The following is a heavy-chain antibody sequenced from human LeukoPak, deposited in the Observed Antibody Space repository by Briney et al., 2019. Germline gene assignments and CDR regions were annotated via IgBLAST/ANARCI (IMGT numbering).Heavy chain of an antibody. Sequence: PGGSLRLSCAASGFTFSRYSMNWVRQAPGKGLEWVASISSTSTFIYSAGSVKGLFTISRDTGKISMFMQMNSLRAEDTAIYYCARDYFDSSDYPQTYYYYYMDVWGKGTTVTVSS. V-gene: IGHV3-21*01. CDR1: GFTFSRYS. D-gene: IGHD3-22*01. CDR3: ARDYFDSSDYPQTYYYYYMDV. J-gene: IGHJ6*03. CDR2: ISSTSTFI.